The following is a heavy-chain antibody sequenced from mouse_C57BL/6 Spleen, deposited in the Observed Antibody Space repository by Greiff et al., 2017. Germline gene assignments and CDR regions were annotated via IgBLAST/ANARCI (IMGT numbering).Heavy chain of an antibody. CDR3: ARSSANWDEGYFDV. CDR1: GFTFPDYY. CDR2: IRNKANGYTT. Sequence: EVKLMVSGGGLVQPGGSLSLSCAASGFTFPDYYMSWVRQPPGKALEWLGFIRNKANGYTTEYSASVKGRFTISRDNSQSILYLQMNALRAEDSATYYCARSSANWDEGYFDVWGTGTTVTVSS. J-gene: IGHJ1*03. V-gene: IGHV7-3*01. D-gene: IGHD4-1*01.